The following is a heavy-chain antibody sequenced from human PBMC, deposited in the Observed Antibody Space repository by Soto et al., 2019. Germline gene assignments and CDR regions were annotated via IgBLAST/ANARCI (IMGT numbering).Heavy chain of an antibody. D-gene: IGHD2-8*02. CDR3: TIFVGLDTWTDH. CDR1: GFTFTNAW. V-gene: IGHV3-15*01. Sequence: EVQLVESGGGLVQPGGSLRLSCATSGFTFTNAWINWVRQAPGKGLEWVGRSKGKSDGETTQYAAPVKGRFTISRDDSENTLFLQMNSLKTEDTALYYWTIFVGLDTWTDHWGQGTLVTVSS. CDR2: SKGKSDGETT. J-gene: IGHJ4*02.